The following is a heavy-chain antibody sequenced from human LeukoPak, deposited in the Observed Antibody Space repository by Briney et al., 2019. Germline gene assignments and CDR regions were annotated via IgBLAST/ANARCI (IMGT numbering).Heavy chain of an antibody. V-gene: IGHV1-46*01. Sequence: ASVKVSCKASGYTFTSYYMHWGRQAPGQGLEWMGIINPSGGSTTYAQKFQGTVTMTRDTSTTTVYMELSSLRSGDTAVYYCAREGITSITGNAFDIWGQGTMVTVSS. CDR3: AREGITSITGNAFDI. D-gene: IGHD1-14*01. CDR2: INPSGGST. J-gene: IGHJ3*02. CDR1: GYTFTSYY.